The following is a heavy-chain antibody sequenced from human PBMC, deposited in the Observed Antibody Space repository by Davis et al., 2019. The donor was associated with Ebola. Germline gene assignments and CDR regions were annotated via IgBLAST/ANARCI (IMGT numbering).Heavy chain of an antibody. CDR2: IDWDDDK. Sequence: SGPTLVKPTQTLTLTCTFSGFSLTTSGMRVSWIRQPPGKALEWLARIDWDDDKFYSTSLKSRLTITKDTSKNQVVLTMTNMDPVDTATYYCAHLKLGKTRDWFDPWGQGTLVTVSS. CDR1: GFSLTTSGMR. CDR3: AHLKLGKTRDWFDP. J-gene: IGHJ5*02. V-gene: IGHV2-70*12. D-gene: IGHD7-27*01.